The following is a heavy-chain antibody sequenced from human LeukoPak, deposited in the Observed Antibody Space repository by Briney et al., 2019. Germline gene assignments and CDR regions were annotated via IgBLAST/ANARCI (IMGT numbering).Heavy chain of an antibody. CDR2: IKQDGSET. J-gene: IGHJ4*02. CDR1: GFTFSSYS. D-gene: IGHD3-10*01. V-gene: IGHV3-7*04. Sequence: GGSLRLSCAASGFTFSSYSMSWVRQAPGKGLEWVANIKQDGSETYYVDSVKGRFTISRDNAKNSLYLQMNSLRVEDTAVYYCARDHYYGSGSYPLYWGQGALVTVSS. CDR3: ARDHYYGSGSYPLY.